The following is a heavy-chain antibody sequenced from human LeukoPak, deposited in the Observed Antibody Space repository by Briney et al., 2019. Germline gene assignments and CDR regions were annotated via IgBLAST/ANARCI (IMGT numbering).Heavy chain of an antibody. CDR1: GGSISSYY. CDR3: ARRRSAFDI. Sequence: AETLSLTCTVSGGSISSYYWSWLRQPPGKGLEWIGYIYYSGSHNYNPSLKSRVTISVDTSKNQFSLKLSSVTAADTAVYYCARRRSAFDIWGQGTMVT. V-gene: IGHV4-59*08. J-gene: IGHJ3*02. CDR2: IYYSGSH.